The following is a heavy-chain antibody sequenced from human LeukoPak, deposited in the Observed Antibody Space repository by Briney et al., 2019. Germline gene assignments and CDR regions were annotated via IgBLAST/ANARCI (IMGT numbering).Heavy chain of an antibody. V-gene: IGHV4-59*08. D-gene: IGHD3-10*01. Sequence: NPSETLSLTCTVSGVSLTGYYWSWIRQPPGKGLEWIAYVYYTGRTLYNPSLESRVTISVDTSKTQISLKLTSVTAADTAVYYCARHMSVSYDAFDLWGRGTPVTVSS. CDR2: VYYTGRT. CDR1: GVSLTGYY. CDR3: ARHMSVSYDAFDL. J-gene: IGHJ3*01.